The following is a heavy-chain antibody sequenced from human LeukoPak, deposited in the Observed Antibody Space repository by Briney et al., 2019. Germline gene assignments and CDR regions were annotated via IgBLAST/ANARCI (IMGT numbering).Heavy chain of an antibody. Sequence: PSETLSLTXTVSGGSISSSSYYWGWISQPPGKGLQWIGSIYYSGSTYYNPSLKSRVTISVDTSKNQFSLKLSSVTAADTAVYYYARRSSYYYDSRGAFDIWGQGTMVTVSS. J-gene: IGHJ3*02. D-gene: IGHD3-22*01. CDR2: IYYSGST. CDR1: GGSISSSSYY. V-gene: IGHV4-39*01. CDR3: ARRSSYYYDSRGAFDI.